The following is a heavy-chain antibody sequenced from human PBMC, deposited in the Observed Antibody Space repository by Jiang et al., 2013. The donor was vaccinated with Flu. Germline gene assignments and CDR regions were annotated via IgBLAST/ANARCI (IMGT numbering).Heavy chain of an antibody. CDR2: IHHTGRT. CDR1: GDSISSDYW. J-gene: IGHJ3*02. CDR3: DTGVYFCARTKFPGAVDI. Sequence: GPGLVKPSGTLSLTCAVSGDSISSDYWWTWVRQAPGKGLEWIGEIHHTGRTNYNLSLQSKFTISVDKSTNQFSLKVTSVTAVDTAVYSADTGVYFCARTKFPGAVDIWGQGALVIVSS. D-gene: IGHD2/OR15-2a*01. V-gene: IGHV4-4*02.